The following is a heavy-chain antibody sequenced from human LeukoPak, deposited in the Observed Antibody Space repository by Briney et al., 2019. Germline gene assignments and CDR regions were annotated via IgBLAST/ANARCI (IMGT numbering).Heavy chain of an antibody. CDR1: GGSISSHY. J-gene: IGHJ4*02. CDR2: IYYSGST. V-gene: IGHV4-59*11. Sequence: SETLSLTCTVSGGSISSHYWSWLRQPPGKGLEWIGYIYYSGSTSYNPSLKSRVTISVDTSKNQFSLKLSSVTAADTAVYYCARGGSTGTADYWGQGTLVTVSS. D-gene: IGHD1-7*01. CDR3: ARGGSTGTADY.